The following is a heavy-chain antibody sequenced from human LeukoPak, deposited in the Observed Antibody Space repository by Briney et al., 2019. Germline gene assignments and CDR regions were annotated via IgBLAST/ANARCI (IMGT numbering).Heavy chain of an antibody. CDR3: ARERGYCTDTSCYGFDY. CDR2: ISSDSSSI. CDR1: GFTFSTSA. V-gene: IGHV3-48*01. J-gene: IGHJ4*02. D-gene: IGHD2-2*01. Sequence: GGSLTLSCAASGFTFSTSAMNWVRQVPGKGLEWVSKISSDSSSIYYADSVKGRFTISRDNAKNSLYLQMNNLRAEDTAVYYCARERGYCTDTSCYGFDYWGQGILVTVSS.